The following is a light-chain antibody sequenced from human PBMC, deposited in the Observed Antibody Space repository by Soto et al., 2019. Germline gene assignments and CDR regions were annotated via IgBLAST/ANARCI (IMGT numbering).Light chain of an antibody. CDR3: QQYGSSPPT. CDR2: GAS. CDR1: QSVSSSY. Sequence: EIVLTQSPGILSLSPGERATLSCRASQSVSSSYLAWYQQKPGQAPRLLIYGASSRVTGIPDRFSGSGSGTDFTLTISRLEPEDFAVYYCQQYGSSPPTLGQGTKVDIK. V-gene: IGKV3-20*01. J-gene: IGKJ1*01.